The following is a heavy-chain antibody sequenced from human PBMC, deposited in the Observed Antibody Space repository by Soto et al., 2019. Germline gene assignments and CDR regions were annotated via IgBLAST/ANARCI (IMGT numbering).Heavy chain of an antibody. Sequence: PSETLSLTCAVYGGSFSGYYWSWIRQPPGKGLEWIGEINHSGSTNSSPSLKSRVTISVDTSKNQFSLKLSSVTAADTAVYYCARYLARLTMIVVAIDAFDIWGQGTMVTVSS. J-gene: IGHJ3*02. D-gene: IGHD3-22*01. CDR3: ARYLARLTMIVVAIDAFDI. V-gene: IGHV4-34*01. CDR2: INHSGST. CDR1: GGSFSGYY.